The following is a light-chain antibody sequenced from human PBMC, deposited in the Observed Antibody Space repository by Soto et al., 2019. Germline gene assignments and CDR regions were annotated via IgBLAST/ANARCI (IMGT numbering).Light chain of an antibody. CDR3: SSYAGTNKV. CDR1: SGDVGGHNF. V-gene: IGLV2-8*01. CDR2: EVS. J-gene: IGLJ3*02. Sequence: QSALTQPPSASGSPGQSVTISCTGTSGDVGGHNFVSWYQFHPGKAPKLIIYEVSKRPSGVPNRFSGSKSDNTASLTVSGLQAEDEADYFCSSYAGTNKVFGGGNKVTVL.